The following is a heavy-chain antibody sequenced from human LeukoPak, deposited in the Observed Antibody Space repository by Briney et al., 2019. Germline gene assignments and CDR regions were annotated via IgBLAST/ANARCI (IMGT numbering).Heavy chain of an antibody. D-gene: IGHD6-13*01. V-gene: IGHV3-66*01. CDR2: IYSGGST. CDR1: GFTVSSNY. Sequence: GGSLRLSCAASGFTVSSNYMSWVRQAPGKGLEWVSVIYSGGSTYYADPVKGRFTVSRDNSKNTLYLQMNSLRAEDTAVYYCARDINSSWYGSDYWGQGTLVTVSS. J-gene: IGHJ4*02. CDR3: ARDINSSWYGSDY.